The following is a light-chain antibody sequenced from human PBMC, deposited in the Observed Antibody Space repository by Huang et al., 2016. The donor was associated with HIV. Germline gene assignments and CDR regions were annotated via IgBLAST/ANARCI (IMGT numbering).Light chain of an antibody. J-gene: IGKJ1*01. CDR3: QQYNNWPPWT. CDR1: QSVSSN. V-gene: IGKV3-15*01. Sequence: EIVMTQSPATLSVSPEERATLSCRASQSVSSNLAWYQQKPGQAPRLLIYGASTRGTGIPARFSGSGSGTEFTLTISSLQSEDFAVYYCQQYNNWPPWTFGQGTKVEVK. CDR2: GAS.